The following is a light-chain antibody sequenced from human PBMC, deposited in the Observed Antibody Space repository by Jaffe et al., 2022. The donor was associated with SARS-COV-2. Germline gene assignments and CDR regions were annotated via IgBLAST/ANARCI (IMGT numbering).Light chain of an antibody. J-gene: IGLJ3*02. V-gene: IGLV2-11*01. CDR1: STNVGGYNI. Sequence: QSSLTQPRSVSGSPGQSVTISCTGTSTNVGGYNIVSWYQQHPGKAPRLMIYEVSKRPSGVSNRFSGSKSGNTASLTISGLQAEDEADYYCCSYAGDYTFVFGGGTKLTVL. CDR3: CSYAGDYTFV. CDR2: EVS.